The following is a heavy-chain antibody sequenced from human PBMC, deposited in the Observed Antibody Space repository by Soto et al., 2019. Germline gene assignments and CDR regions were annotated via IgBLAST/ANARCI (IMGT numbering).Heavy chain of an antibody. D-gene: IGHD6-6*01. CDR1: GFTFSSYW. Sequence: EVQLVESGGGLVQPGGSLRLSCAASGFTFSSYWMSWVRQAPGKGLEWVANIKQDGSEKYYVDSVKGRFTISRDNAKNSLYLQMNSLRAEDTAVYHCARSIAARLNWFDPWGQGTLVTVSS. CDR2: IKQDGSEK. V-gene: IGHV3-7*01. J-gene: IGHJ5*02. CDR3: ARSIAARLNWFDP.